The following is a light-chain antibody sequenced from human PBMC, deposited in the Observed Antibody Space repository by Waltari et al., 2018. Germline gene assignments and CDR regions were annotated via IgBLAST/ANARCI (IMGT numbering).Light chain of an antibody. J-gene: IGKJ1*01. CDR1: QTTNRW. Sequence: DIQMTQSPSTVSASVGDRATITCLASQTTNRWLAWYQQKPGKAPKLLIYRSSILESGVPSRFSGSGSGTEFTLTISSLQPDDFATYYCQQYISYSLTFGQVTKVEIK. V-gene: IGKV1-5*03. CDR3: QQYISYSLT. CDR2: RSS.